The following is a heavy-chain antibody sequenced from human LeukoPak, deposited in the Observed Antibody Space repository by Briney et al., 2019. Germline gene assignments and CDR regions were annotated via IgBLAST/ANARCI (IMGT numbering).Heavy chain of an antibody. Sequence: PSETLSLTCTVSGGSISSYYWSWIRQLAGKGLEWIGRIYTSGSTNYNPSLKSRVTMSVDTSKNQFSLKLSSVTAADTAVYYCARDPPRGWDAFDIWGQGTMVTVSS. CDR1: GGSISSYY. D-gene: IGHD2-15*01. V-gene: IGHV4-4*07. CDR2: IYTSGST. J-gene: IGHJ3*02. CDR3: ARDPPRGWDAFDI.